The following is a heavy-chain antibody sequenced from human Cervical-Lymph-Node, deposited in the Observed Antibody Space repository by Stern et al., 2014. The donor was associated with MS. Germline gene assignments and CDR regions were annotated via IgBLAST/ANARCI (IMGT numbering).Heavy chain of an antibody. J-gene: IGHJ6*02. V-gene: IGHV1-69*01. CDR3: ARDTAIAARPNYYYYGMDV. D-gene: IGHD6-6*01. CDR2: IIPIFGTA. Sequence: DQLVESGAEVKKPGSSVKVSCKASGGTFSSYAISWVRQAPGQGLEWMGGIIPIFGTANYAQKFQGRVTITADESTSTAYMELSSLRSEDTAVYYCARDTAIAARPNYYYYGMDVWGQGTTVTVSS. CDR1: GGTFSSYA.